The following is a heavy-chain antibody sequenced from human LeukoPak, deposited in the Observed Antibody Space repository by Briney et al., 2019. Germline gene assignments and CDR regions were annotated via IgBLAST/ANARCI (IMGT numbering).Heavy chain of an antibody. CDR3: AREGGPHYYDSSGQTRDFDY. Sequence: ASVKVSCKASGCTFTSYCMHWVRQAPGQGLEWMGIINPSGGSTSYAQKFQGRVTMTRDTSTSTVYMELSSLRSEDTAVHYCAREGGPHYYDSSGQTRDFDYWGQGTLVTVSS. CDR2: INPSGGST. V-gene: IGHV1-46*01. D-gene: IGHD3-22*01. CDR1: GCTFTSYC. J-gene: IGHJ4*02.